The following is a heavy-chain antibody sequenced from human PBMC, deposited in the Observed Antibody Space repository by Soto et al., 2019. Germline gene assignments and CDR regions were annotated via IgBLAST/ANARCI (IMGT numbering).Heavy chain of an antibody. CDR1: GYSFTTYW. Sequence: PGESLKISCQGSGYSFTTYWIGWVRQMPGKGLEWMGIIYPRDSDIIYSPSFQGQVTISADRSITTAYLQWSSLKASDTAMYYCAGPNYSDYDDGFDIWGQGTMVTVSS. V-gene: IGHV5-51*01. CDR2: IYPRDSDI. D-gene: IGHD4-17*01. J-gene: IGHJ3*02. CDR3: AGPNYSDYDDGFDI.